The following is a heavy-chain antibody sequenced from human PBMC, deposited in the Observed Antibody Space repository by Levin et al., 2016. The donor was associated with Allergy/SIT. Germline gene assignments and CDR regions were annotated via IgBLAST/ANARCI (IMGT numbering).Heavy chain of an antibody. J-gene: IGHJ6*02. V-gene: IGHV3-30*18. D-gene: IGHD3-22*01. CDR1: GFTFSSYG. CDR2: ISYDGSNK. CDR3: AKDLYYYDSSGYYYYYYYGMDV. Sequence: GESLKISCAASGFTFSSYGMHWVRQAPGKGLEWVAVISYDGSNKYYADSVKGRFTISRDNSKNTLYLQMNSLRAEDTAVYYCAKDLYYYDSSGYYYYYYYGMDVWGQGTTVTVSS.